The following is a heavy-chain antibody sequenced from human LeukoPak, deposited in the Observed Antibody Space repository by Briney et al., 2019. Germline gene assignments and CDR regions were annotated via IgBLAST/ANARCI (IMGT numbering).Heavy chain of an antibody. D-gene: IGHD1-26*01. J-gene: IGHJ4*02. Sequence: GGSLRLSCAASGFTFSSCSMNWVRQAPGKGLEWVSSITGSSSYISYADSVKGRFTISRDNAKNSLYLQMNSLRAEDTAVYYCARDREALSPYYFDYWGQGTLVTVSS. CDR1: GFTFSSCS. V-gene: IGHV3-21*01. CDR2: ITGSSSYI. CDR3: ARDREALSPYYFDY.